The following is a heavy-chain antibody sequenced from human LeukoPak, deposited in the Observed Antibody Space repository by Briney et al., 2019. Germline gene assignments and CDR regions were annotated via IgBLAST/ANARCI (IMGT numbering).Heavy chain of an antibody. J-gene: IGHJ4*02. CDR3: TTRYFDWLLRSQIDY. D-gene: IGHD3-9*01. CDR2: ISYDGSNK. Sequence: GRSLRLSCAASGFTFSSYAMHWVRQAPGKGLEWVAVISYDGSNKYYADSVKGRFTISRDNSKNTLYLQMNSLKTEDTAVYYCTTRYFDWLLRSQIDYWGQGTLVTVSS. V-gene: IGHV3-30-3*01. CDR1: GFTFSSYA.